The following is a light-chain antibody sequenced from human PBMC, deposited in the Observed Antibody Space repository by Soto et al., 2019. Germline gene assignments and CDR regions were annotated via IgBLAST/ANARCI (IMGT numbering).Light chain of an antibody. J-gene: IGKJ5*01. CDR3: QQGGSFPIT. Sequence: DIQMTQSPSSVSASVGDRVTITCRASKDIGSWLAWYHQKPGKAPDLLIYGASSLQSGVPSRFYGSGSGTDFTLTISSLQPEDFATYYCQQGGSFPITFGQGTRLEIK. CDR1: KDIGSW. V-gene: IGKV1-12*01. CDR2: GAS.